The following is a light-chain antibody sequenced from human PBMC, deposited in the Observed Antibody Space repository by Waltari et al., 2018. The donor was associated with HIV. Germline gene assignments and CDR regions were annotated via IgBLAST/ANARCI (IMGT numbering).Light chain of an antibody. V-gene: IGKV1-39*01. J-gene: IGKJ3*01. CDR2: TAT. Sequence: DPVTITCRASQNINTYLNWYQQKPGKAPRALISTATTLQSGVPSRFSGSGSGTDFTLTISDLQREDFATYFCQQSYTSPTFGPGTTVDLE. CDR1: QNINTY. CDR3: QQSYTSPT.